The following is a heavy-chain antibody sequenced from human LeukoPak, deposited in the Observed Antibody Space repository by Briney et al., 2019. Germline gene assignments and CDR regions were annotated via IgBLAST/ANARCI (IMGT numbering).Heavy chain of an antibody. CDR3: AGGSLVTTKYYYYYMDV. Sequence: ASVKVSCKDAGYTFTGYYMHWVRQAPGQGLEWMGWINPNSGGTNYAQKFQGRVTMTRDTSISTAYMELSRLRSDDTDVYYCAGGSLVTTKYYYYYMDVWGKGTTVTVSS. CDR1: GYTFTGYY. J-gene: IGHJ6*03. V-gene: IGHV1-2*02. D-gene: IGHD4-17*01. CDR2: INPNSGGT.